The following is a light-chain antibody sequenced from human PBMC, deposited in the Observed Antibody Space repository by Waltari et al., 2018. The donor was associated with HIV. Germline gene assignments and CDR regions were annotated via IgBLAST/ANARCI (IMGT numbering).Light chain of an antibody. V-gene: IGKV3-15*01. CDR3: QQYNNWPPKT. CDR1: QSVSSN. CDR2: GAS. J-gene: IGKJ1*01. Sequence: EIVMTQSPATLSVSPGERAILSCRASQSVSSNLAWYQQKAGQAPRLLIYGASTRATGIPARFIGSGSGTEFNFTISGLQSEDFAVYYCQQYNNWPPKTFGQGTKVEIK.